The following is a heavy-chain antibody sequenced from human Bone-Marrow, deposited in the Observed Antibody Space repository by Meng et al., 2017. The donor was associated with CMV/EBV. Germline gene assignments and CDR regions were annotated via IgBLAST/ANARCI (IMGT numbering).Heavy chain of an antibody. CDR3: AREDYGAYYYYAMDV. J-gene: IGHJ6*02. Sequence: GESLKISCQGSGYSFPNYWIAWVRQAPGKGLEWMGIIYPADSDTRYSPSFQGQVTISADKSTSTAYLQWSSLKASDTAMYYCAREDYGAYYYYAMDVWGQGTTVTVSS. D-gene: IGHD3-16*01. CDR1: GYSFPNYW. V-gene: IGHV5-51*01. CDR2: IYPADSDT.